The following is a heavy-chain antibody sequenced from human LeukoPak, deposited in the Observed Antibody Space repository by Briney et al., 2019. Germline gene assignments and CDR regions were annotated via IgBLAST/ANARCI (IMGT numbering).Heavy chain of an antibody. Sequence: PSETLSLTCTVSGGSISSYYWSWIRQPPGKGLEWIGYIYYSGSTNYNPSLKSRVTISVDTSKNQFSLKLSSVTAADTAVYYCARLTYYYDSSGYNWGRAFDIWGQGTMVTVSS. D-gene: IGHD3-22*01. CDR3: ARLTYYYDSSGYNWGRAFDI. V-gene: IGHV4-59*01. CDR1: GGSISSYY. CDR2: IYYSGST. J-gene: IGHJ3*02.